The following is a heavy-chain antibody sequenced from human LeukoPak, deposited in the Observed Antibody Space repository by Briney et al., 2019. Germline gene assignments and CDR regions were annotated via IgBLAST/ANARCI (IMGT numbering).Heavy chain of an antibody. CDR2: ISYDGSNT. J-gene: IGHJ4*02. Sequence: GRSLRLSCAASGFTFSSYAMHWVRQAPGQGLEWGAVISYDGSNTYYADSVKGRFTISRDNFKNTLYLQMNSLRVEDTAVYYCARDLRGLLWFVELFSTFDYWGQGTLVTVSS. CDR1: GFTFSSYA. V-gene: IGHV3-30-3*01. D-gene: IGHD3-10*01. CDR3: ARDLRGLLWFVELFSTFDY.